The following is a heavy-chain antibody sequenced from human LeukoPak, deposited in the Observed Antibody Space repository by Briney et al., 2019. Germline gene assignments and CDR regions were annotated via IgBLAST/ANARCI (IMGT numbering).Heavy chain of an antibody. CDR2: INPNSGGT. Sequence: GASVKVSCKTSGYSFTGYYMHWVRQAPGQGLEWMGWINPNSGGTNYAQKFQGRVTMTRDTSISTAYMELSRLRSDDTAVYYCAREGDYVWGSYRQRYYFDYWGQGTLVTVSS. CDR3: AREGDYVWGSYRQRYYFDY. D-gene: IGHD3-16*02. CDR1: GYSFTGYY. J-gene: IGHJ4*02. V-gene: IGHV1-2*02.